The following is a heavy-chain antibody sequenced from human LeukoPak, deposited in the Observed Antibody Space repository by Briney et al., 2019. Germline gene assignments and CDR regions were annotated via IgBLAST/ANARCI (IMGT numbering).Heavy chain of an antibody. D-gene: IGHD3-10*01. CDR2: INSDGSST. V-gene: IGHV3-74*01. CDR1: GFPFSSYW. J-gene: IGHJ3*02. Sequence: PGGSLRLSCAASGFPFSSYWMHWVRQAPGKGLGWVSRINSDGSSTSYADSVKGRFTISRDNAKNTLYLQMNSLRAEDTAVYYCARANYYGSGRAAFDIWGQGTMVTVSS. CDR3: ARANYYGSGRAAFDI.